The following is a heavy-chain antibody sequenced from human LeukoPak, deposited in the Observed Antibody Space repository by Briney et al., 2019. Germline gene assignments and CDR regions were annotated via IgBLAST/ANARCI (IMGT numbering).Heavy chain of an antibody. Sequence: ASVKVSCKASGYTFTGYYIHWVRQAPGQGLEWMGWISPNSGGRNYAQKFQGRVTMTRDTSASTAHMELSNVRSDDTAVYYCARGTTVTTPFDYWGQGTLVTVSS. V-gene: IGHV1-2*02. CDR2: ISPNSGGR. CDR1: GYTFTGYY. CDR3: ARGTTVTTPFDY. D-gene: IGHD4-17*01. J-gene: IGHJ4*02.